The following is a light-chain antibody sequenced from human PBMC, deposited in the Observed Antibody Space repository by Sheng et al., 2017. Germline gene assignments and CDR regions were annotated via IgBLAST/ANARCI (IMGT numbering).Light chain of an antibody. Sequence: EIVMTQSPATVSVSPGETATLSCRASQSVNRNLAWYRQKPGRAPRLLIYGASTRATGVPARFSGSGSGTDFTLTISRLEPEDFAVYYCQQYGSSPWTFGQGTKVEIK. J-gene: IGKJ1*01. CDR1: QSVNRN. V-gene: IGKV3-15*01. CDR2: GAS. CDR3: QQYGSSPWT.